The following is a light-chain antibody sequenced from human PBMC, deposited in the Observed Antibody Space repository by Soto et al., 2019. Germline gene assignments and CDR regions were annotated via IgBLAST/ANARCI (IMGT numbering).Light chain of an antibody. CDR1: ESVSTN. Sequence: EIEMTQSPATLSLAPGERVTLSCRASESVSTNLAWYQQKAGQAPRLLIYGASTRATGIPARFSGSGSGTDFTLTIARLEPEDFAVYFCQQYGSSMWTFGQGTKVDI. CDR2: GAS. V-gene: IGKV3-15*01. CDR3: QQYGSSMWT. J-gene: IGKJ1*01.